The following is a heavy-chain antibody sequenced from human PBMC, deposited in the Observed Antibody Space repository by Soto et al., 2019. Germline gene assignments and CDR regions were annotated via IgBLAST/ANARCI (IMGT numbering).Heavy chain of an antibody. CDR3: ARDTGGWYGGGWFDP. Sequence: ASVKGSCKASGYTFTSYGISWVRQAPGQGLEWMGWISAYNGNTNYAQKLQGRVTMTTDTSTSTAYMELRSLRSDDTAVYYCARDTGGWYGGGWFDPWGQGTLVTVSS. CDR2: ISAYNGNT. D-gene: IGHD6-19*01. CDR1: GYTFTSYG. V-gene: IGHV1-18*01. J-gene: IGHJ5*02.